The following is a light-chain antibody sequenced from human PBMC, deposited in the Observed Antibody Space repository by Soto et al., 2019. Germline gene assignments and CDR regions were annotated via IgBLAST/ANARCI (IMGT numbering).Light chain of an antibody. CDR1: QSVLYSAKNKNF. J-gene: IGKJ5*01. Sequence: DIVMTQSPDSLAVSLGERATIHCKSSQSVLYSAKNKNFLTWYQQKPGQPPKLLIYWASTRESGVPDRFTGSGSGTDFPLSISSLQAEDVAVYYCQQHYITPITFGQGTRLEIK. CDR2: WAS. V-gene: IGKV4-1*01. CDR3: QQHYITPIT.